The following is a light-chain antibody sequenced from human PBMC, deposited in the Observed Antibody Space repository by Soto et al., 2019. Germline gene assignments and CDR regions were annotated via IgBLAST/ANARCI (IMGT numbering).Light chain of an antibody. Sequence: EIVLTQSPATLSLSPGERATLSCWASQSVSNYFVWYQQKPGQAPRLLIYDASKRATGIPARFSGSGSGTDFTLTISSLEPEDFATYYCQQYDNLVTFGGGTKVEIK. V-gene: IGKV3-11*01. CDR3: QQYDNLVT. CDR2: DAS. CDR1: QSVSNY. J-gene: IGKJ4*01.